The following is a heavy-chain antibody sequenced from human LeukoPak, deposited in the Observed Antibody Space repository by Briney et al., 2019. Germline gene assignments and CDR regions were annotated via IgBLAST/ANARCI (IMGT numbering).Heavy chain of an antibody. Sequence: GGSLRLSCAASGFVFSTYWMTWVRQAPGKGLKWVANINLDGTEEHYVDSSLKGRFTISRDNAKNSLYLQMTSLRVEDTAVYYRASGRHDFLHWGQGTLVTVSS. CDR2: INLDGTEE. CDR1: GFVFSTYW. V-gene: IGHV3-7*01. J-gene: IGHJ4*02. D-gene: IGHD3/OR15-3a*01. CDR3: ASGRHDFLH.